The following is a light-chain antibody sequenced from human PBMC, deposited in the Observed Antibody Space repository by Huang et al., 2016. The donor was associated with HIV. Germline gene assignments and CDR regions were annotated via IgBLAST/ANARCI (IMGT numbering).Light chain of an antibody. Sequence: EIVMTQSPAIPSVSPGERATLSCRASQSVSSNLAWYQHKPGQAPRLLIYSTSTRATGIPARFSGSGSGTEFTLTISSLQSEDVAVYYCQQYNNWRTWTFGQGTKVEIK. CDR3: QQYNNWRTWT. V-gene: IGKV3-15*01. J-gene: IGKJ1*01. CDR2: STS. CDR1: QSVSSN.